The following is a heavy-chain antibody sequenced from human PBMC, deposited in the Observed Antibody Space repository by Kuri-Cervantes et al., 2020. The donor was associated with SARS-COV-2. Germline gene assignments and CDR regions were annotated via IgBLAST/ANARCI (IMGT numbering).Heavy chain of an antibody. CDR3: ARSTPFRRLVIISQGGAFDI. J-gene: IGHJ3*02. CDR1: EGTFSNYV. Sequence: SVKVSCKAAEGTFSNYVISWVRQAPGQGLEWMGGITPIFSTTNYAQNFQGRVTIIADKSTTTPYMEVSSLRCEDSAVYYCARSTPFRRLVIISQGGAFDIWGQGTMVTVSS. D-gene: IGHD3-22*01. V-gene: IGHV1-69*06. CDR2: ITPIFSTT.